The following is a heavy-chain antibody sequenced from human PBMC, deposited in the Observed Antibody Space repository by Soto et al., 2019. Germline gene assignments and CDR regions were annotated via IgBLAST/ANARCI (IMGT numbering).Heavy chain of an antibody. Sequence: EVHLVESGGGLVQPGGSLRLSCAASGFTFSSYWMHWIRQAPGKGLVWVSRINRDESSRSYADSVKGRFTISRDNAKNMLYRQMNSLRAEDTAVYYCAEHFQESGGYFCYWGQGNLVTFSS. J-gene: IGHJ4*02. CDR3: AEHFQESGGYFCY. V-gene: IGHV3-74*01. D-gene: IGHD3-10*01. CDR2: INRDESSR. CDR1: GFTFSSYW.